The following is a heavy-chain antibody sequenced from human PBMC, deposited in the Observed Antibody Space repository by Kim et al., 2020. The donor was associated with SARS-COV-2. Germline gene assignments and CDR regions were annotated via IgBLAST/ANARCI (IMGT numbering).Heavy chain of an antibody. D-gene: IGHD3-10*01. V-gene: IGHV4-34*01. J-gene: IGHJ4*02. CDR3: ARGGSRGKFDY. Sequence: NYNPSLKSRVTISVDTSKNQFSLKLSSVTAADTAVYYCARGGSRGKFDYWGQGTLVTVSS.